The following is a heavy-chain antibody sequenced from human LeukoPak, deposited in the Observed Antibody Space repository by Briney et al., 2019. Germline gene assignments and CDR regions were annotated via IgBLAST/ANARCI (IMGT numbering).Heavy chain of an antibody. CDR2: FDPEDGET. D-gene: IGHD3-10*01. CDR3: ASATRWESGGFDY. J-gene: IGHJ4*02. CDR1: GYPHTELS. V-gene: IGHV1-24*01. Sequence: ASVKVSCKVSGYPHTELSIHWVRQAPGQGLVWMGGFDPEDGETVSAQKFQGRVTMTEDTSTDTAYMELSILRSDDTAVYYCASATRWESGGFDYWGQGTLVTVSS.